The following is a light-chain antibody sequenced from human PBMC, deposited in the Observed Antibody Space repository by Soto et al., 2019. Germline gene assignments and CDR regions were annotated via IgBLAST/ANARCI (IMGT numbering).Light chain of an antibody. CDR2: EDN. CDR3: HSYDCDNWV. CDR1: SGTIASNY. V-gene: IGLV6-57*04. J-gene: IGLJ3*02. Sequence: NFMLTQPHSVSESPGKTVTISCTRSSGTIASNYVQWFQQRPDSAPTTLIFEDNERPSGVPDRFSGSIDSSSNSASLTISGLQTEDEADYYCHSYDCDNWVFCGGTKLTVL.